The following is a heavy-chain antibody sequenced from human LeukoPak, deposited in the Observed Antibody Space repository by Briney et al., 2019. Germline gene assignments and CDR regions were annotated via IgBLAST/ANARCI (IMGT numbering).Heavy chain of an antibody. V-gene: IGHV3-7*02. CDR3: ASDTVDTAVGIDY. J-gene: IGHJ4*02. D-gene: IGHD5-18*01. CDR2: IKPDGSEK. Sequence: GGSLRLSCAASGFTFSSYWMNWVRQAPGKGLEWVANIKPDGSEKYYVDSVKGRFTISRDNAKNTLYLQMNSLRAEDTAVYYCASDTVDTAVGIDYWGQGTLVTVSS. CDR1: GFTFSSYW.